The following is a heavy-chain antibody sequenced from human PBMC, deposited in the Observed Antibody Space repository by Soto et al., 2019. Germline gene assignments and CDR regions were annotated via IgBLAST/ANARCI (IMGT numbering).Heavy chain of an antibody. D-gene: IGHD1-26*01. Sequence: PSEALSLTCAVYGVSFSGYYCSWIRQPPGKGLEWSGEINHSGRNNYNPSLKSRLTISVDTSKNQFSLKLTSVSAADRAVYYCAGGPGIGGRHFDYWGQGTLVTVSS. J-gene: IGHJ4*02. CDR3: AGGPGIGGRHFDY. V-gene: IGHV4-34*01. CDR2: INHSGRN. CDR1: GVSFSGYY.